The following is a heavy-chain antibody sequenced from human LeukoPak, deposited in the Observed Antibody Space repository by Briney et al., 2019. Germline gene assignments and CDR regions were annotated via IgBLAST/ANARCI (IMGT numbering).Heavy chain of an antibody. D-gene: IGHD2/OR15-2a*01. V-gene: IGHV3-74*01. CDR2: INSDGSWT. CDR1: GNYW. CDR3: VSFYETY. J-gene: IGHJ4*02. Sequence: GGSLRLSCAASGNYWMHWVRQAPGKGLVWVSHINSDGSWTSYADSLKGRFTISKDNAKNTVYLQMNSLRAEDTAVYYCVSFYETYWGRGTLVTVSS.